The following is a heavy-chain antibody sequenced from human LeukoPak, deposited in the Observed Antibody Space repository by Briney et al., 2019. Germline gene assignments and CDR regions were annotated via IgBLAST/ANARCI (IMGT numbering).Heavy chain of an antibody. CDR3: ASHAYYDSSGYWAFDI. D-gene: IGHD3-22*01. CDR2: ISSSSSYI. CDR1: GFTLSSHS. Sequence: GGSLRLSCAAYGFTLSSHSMNWVRQAPGKGLEWVSSISSSSSYIHSADSVKGRFTISRHNSKNTLYLQMNSLRAEDTAVYYCASHAYYDSSGYWAFDIWGQGTMVTVSS. V-gene: IGHV3-21*04. J-gene: IGHJ3*02.